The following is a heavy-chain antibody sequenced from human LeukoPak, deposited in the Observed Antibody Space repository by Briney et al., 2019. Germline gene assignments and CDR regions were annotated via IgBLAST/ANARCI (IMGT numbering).Heavy chain of an antibody. Sequence: GGSLRLSCAASGFTFSSYIMNWVRQAPGKGLEWVSYISSSSSTIYYADSVKGRFTLSRDNAKNSLYLQMNSLRAEDTAVYYCASTGRYCTSTSCSIYFHYWGQGTLVTVSS. J-gene: IGHJ4*02. V-gene: IGHV3-48*04. CDR2: ISSSSSTI. CDR1: GFTFSSYI. CDR3: ASTGRYCTSTSCSIYFHY. D-gene: IGHD2-2*01.